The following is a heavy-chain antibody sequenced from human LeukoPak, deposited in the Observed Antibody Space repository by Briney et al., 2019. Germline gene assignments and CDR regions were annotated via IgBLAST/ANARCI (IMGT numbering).Heavy chain of an antibody. CDR3: ARATNDCSSTSCSLYYFDY. V-gene: IGHV4-34*01. CDR1: GGSIIGNY. J-gene: IGHJ4*02. Sequence: SQTLSLTCAVYGGSIIGNYWSCIRQPPGKGLEWIGEINHSGSTNYNPSLKSRATISVDTSKNQFSLKLSSVTAADTAVYYCARATNDCSSTSCSLYYFDYWGQGTLVTVSS. CDR2: INHSGST. D-gene: IGHD2-2*01.